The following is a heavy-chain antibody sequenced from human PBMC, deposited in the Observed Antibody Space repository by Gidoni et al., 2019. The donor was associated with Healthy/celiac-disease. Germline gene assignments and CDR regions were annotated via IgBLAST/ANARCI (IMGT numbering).Heavy chain of an antibody. V-gene: IGHV4-59*01. CDR1: GGSSSMYD. Sequence: QVQLQESGPGLVKPSATLSLTCTVSGGSSSMYDWSWSRQPPGKGLEWIGYIYYSWSTNYHPSLKSRVTISVETSKNQFSLKLSSVTAADTAVYYCARGNYYDSSGYYGYWGQGTLVTVSS. D-gene: IGHD3-22*01. CDR3: ARGNYYDSSGYYGY. J-gene: IGHJ4*02. CDR2: IYYSWST.